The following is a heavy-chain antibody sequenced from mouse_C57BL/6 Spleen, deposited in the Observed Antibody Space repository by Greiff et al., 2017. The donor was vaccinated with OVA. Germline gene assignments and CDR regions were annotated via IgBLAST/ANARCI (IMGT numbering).Heavy chain of an antibody. CDR3: ARHDERGDYYGSEMAMDY. V-gene: IGHV1-62-2*01. Sequence: LVESGAELVKPGASVKLSCKASGYTFTEYTIHWVKQRSGQGLEWIGWFYPGSGSIKYNEKFKDKATLTADKSSSTVYMELSRLTSEDSAVYFCARHDERGDYYGSEMAMDYWGQGTSVTVSS. CDR2: FYPGSGSI. D-gene: IGHD1-1*01. J-gene: IGHJ4*01. CDR1: GYTFTEYT.